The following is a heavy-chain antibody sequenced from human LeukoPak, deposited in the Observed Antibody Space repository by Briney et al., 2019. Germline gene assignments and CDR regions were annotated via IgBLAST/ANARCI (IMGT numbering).Heavy chain of an antibody. CDR2: IYTSGST. CDR1: GGSISSYY. V-gene: IGHV4-4*07. J-gene: IGHJ4*02. D-gene: IGHD3-3*01. Sequence: SETLSLTCTVSGGSISSYYWSWIRQPPGKGLEWIGRIYTSGSTNYNPSLKSRVTMSVDTSKNQFSLKLSSVTAADTAVYYCARDRFYDFWAYFDYWGQGTLVTVSS. CDR3: ARDRFYDFWAYFDY.